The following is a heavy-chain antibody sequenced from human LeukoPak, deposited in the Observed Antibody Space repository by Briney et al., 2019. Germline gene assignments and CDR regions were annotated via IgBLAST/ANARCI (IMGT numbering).Heavy chain of an antibody. V-gene: IGHV3-23*01. D-gene: IGHD2-8*01. CDR1: GFTFTDYP. J-gene: IGHJ4*02. CDR2: LTRSGGDT. CDR3: ARVYLERLTAGYFDH. Sequence: GGSLRLSCAASGFTFTDYPMSWLRQAPGKGVEWVSALTRSGGDTYHADTVKGRFTISRDNSKDTLFLQMNSLRDDDSASYFCARVYLERLTAGYFDHWGQGTQVTVSP.